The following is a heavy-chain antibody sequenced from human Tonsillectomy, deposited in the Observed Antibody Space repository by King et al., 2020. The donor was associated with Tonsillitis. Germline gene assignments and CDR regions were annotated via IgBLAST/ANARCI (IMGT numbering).Heavy chain of an antibody. V-gene: IGHV3-74*01. CDR2: INSDGSST. CDR3: ARNYRVAARRHSYYYYYMDV. D-gene: IGHD6-6*01. J-gene: IGHJ6*03. CDR1: GFTFSSYW. Sequence: VQLVESGGGLVQPGGSLRLSCAASGFTFSSYWMHWVRQAPGKGLVWVSRINSDGSSTSYADSVKGRFTISRDNAKNTLYLQMNSLRAEDTAVYYCARNYRVAARRHSYYYYYMDVWGKGTTATVSS.